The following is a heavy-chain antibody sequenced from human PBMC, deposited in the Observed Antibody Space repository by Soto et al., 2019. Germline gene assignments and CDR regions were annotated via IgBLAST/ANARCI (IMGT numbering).Heavy chain of an antibody. CDR1: GGSFSGYY. J-gene: IGHJ4*02. V-gene: IGHV4-34*01. CDR2: INHSGST. D-gene: IGHD2-15*01. Sequence: SETLSLTCAVYGGSFSGYYWSWIRQPPGKGLEWIGEINHSGSTNYNPSLKSRVTISVDTSKNQFSLKLSSVTAADTAVYYCARLSCSGGSCYFDYWGQGTLVTVSS. CDR3: ARLSCSGGSCYFDY.